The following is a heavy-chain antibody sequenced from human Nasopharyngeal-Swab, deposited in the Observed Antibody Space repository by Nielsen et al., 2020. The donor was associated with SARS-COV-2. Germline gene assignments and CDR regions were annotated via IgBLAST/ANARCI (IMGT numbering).Heavy chain of an antibody. Sequence: LRLSCAISGDSVSSSSAAWNWIRQSPSRGLEWLGRTYYRSKWYNDYAVSVKSRITINPDTSKNQFSLHLNSVTPEDTAVYYCARARGAYGDYYYYYYTDVWGKGTTATVSS. CDR2: TYYRSKWYN. V-gene: IGHV6-1*01. CDR1: GDSVSSSSAA. CDR3: ARARGAYGDYYYYYYTDV. J-gene: IGHJ6*03. D-gene: IGHD4-17*01.